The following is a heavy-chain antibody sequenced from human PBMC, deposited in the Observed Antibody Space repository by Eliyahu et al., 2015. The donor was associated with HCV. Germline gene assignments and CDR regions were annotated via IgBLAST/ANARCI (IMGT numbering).Heavy chain of an antibody. J-gene: IGHJ6*02. Sequence: QLQLQESGPGLVKPSETLSLTCTVSGGSISTNSYYWGWIRQPPGKGLEWIGSIYYSGSTYYNPSLKSRVTISVHTSKNQFSLKLSSVTAADTAVYYCARHYCSGGSCYRSYYYYGMDVWGQGTTVTVSS. CDR2: IYYSGST. V-gene: IGHV4-39*01. D-gene: IGHD2-15*01. CDR3: ARHYCSGGSCYRSYYYYGMDV. CDR1: GGSISTNSYY.